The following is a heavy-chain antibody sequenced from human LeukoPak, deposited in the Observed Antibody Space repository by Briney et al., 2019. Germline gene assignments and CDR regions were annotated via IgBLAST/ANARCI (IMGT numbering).Heavy chain of an antibody. CDR2: MYARYPPA. J-gene: IGHJ5*02. CDR1: GFTFTYTY. CDR3: ASGKGVFDFRRLDL. D-gene: IGHD3-3*01. Sequence: GGSLRLSCAASGFTFTYTYMSWVRQTQGKGLEWGSVMYARYPPASYPPFLKGRFTLSRAHPQHMVHLQINSLSIEDTAVYFCASGKGVFDFRRLDLWGQGTPVSVSS. V-gene: IGHV3-66*02.